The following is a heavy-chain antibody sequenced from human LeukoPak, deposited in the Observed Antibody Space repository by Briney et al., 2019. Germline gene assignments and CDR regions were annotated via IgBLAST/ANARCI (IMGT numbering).Heavy chain of an antibody. Sequence: PGGSLRLSCAASGFTFSSYSMNWVRQAPGKGLEWVSSISSSRSYIYYADSVKGRFTISRDNAKNSLYLQMNSLRAEDTAVYYCARWDCSGGSCYSRYYFDYWGQGTLVTVSS. CDR3: ARWDCSGGSCYSRYYFDY. D-gene: IGHD2-15*01. J-gene: IGHJ4*02. CDR2: ISSSRSYI. V-gene: IGHV3-21*01. CDR1: GFTFSSYS.